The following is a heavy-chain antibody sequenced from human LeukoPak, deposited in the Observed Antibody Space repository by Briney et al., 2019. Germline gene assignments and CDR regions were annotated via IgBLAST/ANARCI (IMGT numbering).Heavy chain of an antibody. V-gene: IGHV1-8*01. CDR2: MNPNSGNT. J-gene: IGHJ4*02. Sequence: VASVKVSCKASGYTFTSYDINWVRQATGQGLEWMGWMNPNSGNTGYAQKFQGRVTMTRDMSTSTVYMELSSLRSEDTAVYYCARAVKRYSSGWYHFDYWGQGTLVTVSS. CDR3: ARAVKRYSSGWYHFDY. CDR1: GYTFTSYD. D-gene: IGHD6-19*01.